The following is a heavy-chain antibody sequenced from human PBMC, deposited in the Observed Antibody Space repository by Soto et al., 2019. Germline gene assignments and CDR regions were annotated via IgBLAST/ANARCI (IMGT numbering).Heavy chain of an antibody. V-gene: IGHV3-23*01. J-gene: IGHJ5*02. CDR3: AKEPGDSSGYYPTWFDP. Sequence: EVQLLESGGGLVQPGGSLRLSCAASGFTFSSYAMSWVRQAPGKGLEWVSAIRGSGGSTYYADSVKGRFTISRDNSKNTLYLQMNSLRAEDTALYYCAKEPGDSSGYYPTWFDPWGQGTLVPVSS. CDR2: IRGSGGST. CDR1: GFTFSSYA. D-gene: IGHD3-22*01.